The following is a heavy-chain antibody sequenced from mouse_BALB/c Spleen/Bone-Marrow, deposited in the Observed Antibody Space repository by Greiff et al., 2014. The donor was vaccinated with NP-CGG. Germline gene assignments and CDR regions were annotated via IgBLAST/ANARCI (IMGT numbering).Heavy chain of an antibody. Sequence: VQLQQSGAELVRPGTSVKVSCKASGYAFTNYLIERVKQRPGQGLEWIGVINPGSGGTNYNEKFKGKATLTADKSSSTAYMQLSSLTSDDSAVYFCARRDGNYAWFAYWGQGTLVTVSA. CDR3: ARRDGNYAWFAY. CDR1: GYAFTNYL. CDR2: INPGSGGT. J-gene: IGHJ3*01. V-gene: IGHV1-54*03. D-gene: IGHD2-1*01.